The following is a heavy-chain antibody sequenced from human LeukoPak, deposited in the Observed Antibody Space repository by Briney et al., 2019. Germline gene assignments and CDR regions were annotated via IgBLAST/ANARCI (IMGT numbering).Heavy chain of an antibody. CDR3: ARGRGYAHYFDY. CDR1: GFTFSSYV. D-gene: IGHD5-12*01. CDR2: ISYDGSNE. J-gene: IGHJ4*02. Sequence: GRSLRLSCAASGFTFSSYVMHWVRQAPGKGLEWVAIISYDGSNEYYADSVKGRFTISRDNSKNTLYLQMNSLRAEDTAVYYCARGRGYAHYFDYWGQGTLVTVSS. V-gene: IGHV3-30*04.